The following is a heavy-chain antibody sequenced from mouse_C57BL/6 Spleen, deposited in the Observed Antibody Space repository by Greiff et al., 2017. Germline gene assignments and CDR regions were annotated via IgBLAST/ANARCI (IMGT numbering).Heavy chain of an antibody. CDR2: IYPGDGDT. V-gene: IGHV1-80*01. CDR3: ARVVLRFYAMDY. J-gene: IGHJ4*01. D-gene: IGHD1-1*01. Sequence: VQLVESGAELVKPGASVKISCKASGYAFSSYWMNWVKQRPGKGLEWIGQIYPGDGDTNYNGKFKGKATLTADKSSSTAYMQLSSLTSEDSAVYFCARVVLRFYAMDYWGQGTSVTVSS. CDR1: GYAFSSYW.